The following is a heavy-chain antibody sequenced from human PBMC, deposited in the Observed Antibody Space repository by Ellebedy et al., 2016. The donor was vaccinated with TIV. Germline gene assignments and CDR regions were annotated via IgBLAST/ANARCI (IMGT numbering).Heavy chain of an antibody. CDR2: INPNSGDA. V-gene: IGHV1-2*02. CDR1: GYTFTGHY. J-gene: IGHJ3*02. D-gene: IGHD1-26*01. Sequence: AASVKVSCKASGYTFTGHYMHWVRQAPGQGLEWMGWINPNSGDANYAQKFQGRATMTRDTSISTSYVELSRLRSDDTAVYYCARGAPIVGGAFDIWGQGTTVTVSS. CDR3: ARGAPIVGGAFDI.